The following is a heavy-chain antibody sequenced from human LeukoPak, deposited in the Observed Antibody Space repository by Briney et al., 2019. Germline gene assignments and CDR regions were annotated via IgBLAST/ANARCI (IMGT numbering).Heavy chain of an antibody. J-gene: IGHJ5*02. CDR1: GFTFSSYD. Sequence: GGSLRLSCAASGFTFSSYDMRWVRQAPGKGLEWVSSISSGSSYRSYGDSVKGRFTISRDNAKNSLYLQMNSLGAEDTDVYYYARDLIVGPTNAFDPWGQGTLVTVSS. CDR2: ISSGSSYR. CDR3: ARDLIVGPTNAFDP. V-gene: IGHV3-21*01. D-gene: IGHD1-26*01.